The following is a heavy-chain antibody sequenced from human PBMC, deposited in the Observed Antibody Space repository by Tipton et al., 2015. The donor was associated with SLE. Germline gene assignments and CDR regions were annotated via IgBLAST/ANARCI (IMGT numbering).Heavy chain of an antibody. CDR3: ARDGGGDYYYYYGMDV. CDR1: GGSISSYY. D-gene: IGHD2-21*01. Sequence: SLRLSCTVSGGSISSYYWSWIRQPPGKGLEWVAVISYDGSNKYYADSVKGRFTISRDNSKNTLYLQMNSLRAEDTAVYYCARDGGGDYYYYYGMDVWGQGTTVTVSS. CDR2: ISYDGSNK. V-gene: IGHV3-30*03. J-gene: IGHJ6*02.